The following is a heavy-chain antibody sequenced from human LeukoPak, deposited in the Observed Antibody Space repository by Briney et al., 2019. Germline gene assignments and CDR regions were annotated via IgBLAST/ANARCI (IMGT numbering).Heavy chain of an antibody. D-gene: IGHD4-17*01. Sequence: PSETLSLTCTVSGGSISSGGYYWSWIRQHPGKGLEWIGYIYYSGSTYYNLSLKSRVTISVDTSKNQFSLKLSSVTAADTAVYYCARINYGDYWYDYWGQGTLVTVSS. CDR2: IYYSGST. CDR3: ARINYGDYWYDY. CDR1: GGSISSGGYY. J-gene: IGHJ4*02. V-gene: IGHV4-31*03.